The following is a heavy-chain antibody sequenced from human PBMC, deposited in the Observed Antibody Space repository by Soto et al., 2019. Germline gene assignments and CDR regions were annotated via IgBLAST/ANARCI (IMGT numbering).Heavy chain of an antibody. V-gene: IGHV1-69*08. CDR3: ARRRYCGYDCYHKHYYGMDV. J-gene: IGHJ6*02. Sequence: QVQLVQSGAELKKTGSSVTVSCRASGDTFSSYAVNWVRQAPGRGLEWMGRIITVLGTTDYAQNFKGRVTITEEKSRKIVYMELSSLRSDDTAVYYCARRRYCGYDCYHKHYYGMDVWGQGNTVTV. D-gene: IGHD2-21*01. CDR2: IITVLGTT. CDR1: GDTFSSYA.